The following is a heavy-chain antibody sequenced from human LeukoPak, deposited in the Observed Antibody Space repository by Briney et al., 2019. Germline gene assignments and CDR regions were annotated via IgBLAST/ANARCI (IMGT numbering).Heavy chain of an antibody. D-gene: IGHD3-22*01. CDR2: IYYSGSPY. V-gene: IGHV4-39*07. J-gene: IGHJ1*01. Sequence: SETLSLTCTVSGGSISSSSYYWGWIRQPPGKGLEWIGSIYYSGSPYYYNPSLKSRVTISVDTSKSRFSLKLSSVTAADTAVYYCARAPATYGSSGYYPEYFQHWGQGTLVTVSS. CDR1: GGSISSSSYY. CDR3: ARAPATYGSSGYYPEYFQH.